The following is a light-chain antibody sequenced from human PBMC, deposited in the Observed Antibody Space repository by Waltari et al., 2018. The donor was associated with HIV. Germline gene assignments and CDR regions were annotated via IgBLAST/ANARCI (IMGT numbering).Light chain of an antibody. CDR2: VAS. CDR1: QDSSTY. V-gene: IGKV1-9*01. Sequence: DIQLTQSPSFLSSHVGARVTISWRASQDSSTYLGWYQQKPGEAPKPPIPVASPLHRGVKSRFSGSGSGTDFTLPIKNLRPEDFAIYYCQQLHSFPLIFGGGTKVE. CDR3: QQLHSFPLI. J-gene: IGKJ4*01.